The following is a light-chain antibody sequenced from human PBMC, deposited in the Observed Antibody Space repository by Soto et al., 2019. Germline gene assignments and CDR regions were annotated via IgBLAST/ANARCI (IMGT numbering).Light chain of an antibody. J-gene: IGKJ1*01. V-gene: IGKV3-11*01. Sequence: EIVLTQSPATLSLSPGERATLSCRASQSVSSYLAWYQQKPGQAPRLLIYDASNRATGIPARFSGSGSGTDSTLTISSLEPEDFAVYYCQQRSNWPLFGQGTKVEIK. CDR3: QQRSNWPL. CDR1: QSVSSY. CDR2: DAS.